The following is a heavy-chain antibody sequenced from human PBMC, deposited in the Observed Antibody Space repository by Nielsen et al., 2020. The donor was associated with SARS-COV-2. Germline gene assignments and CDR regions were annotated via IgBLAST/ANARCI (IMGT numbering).Heavy chain of an antibody. CDR3: ARESVTGTDAFDI. Sequence: GESLKISCAASGFTFSGSTMHWVRSASGKGLEWVGRIRSKANSYATGFAASVKGRFTISRDNAENSLSLQMNSLRAEDTAVYYCARESVTGTDAFDIWGQGTVVTVSS. CDR1: GFTFSGST. CDR2: IRSKANSYAT. J-gene: IGHJ3*02. V-gene: IGHV3-73*01. D-gene: IGHD6-19*01.